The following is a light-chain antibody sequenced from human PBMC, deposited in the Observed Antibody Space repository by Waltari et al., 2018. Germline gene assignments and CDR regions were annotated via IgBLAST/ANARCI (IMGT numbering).Light chain of an antibody. Sequence: DIVMTQSPDSLPVSLGERATFNCKSSQSIFYRSTNNNYLAWYQHKPGQPPKLLISWASTRASGVPDRFSGSGSGTDFTLTINSVQAGDVAVYYCQQYYEGPATFGQGTKLEIK. J-gene: IGKJ2*01. CDR3: QQYYEGPAT. CDR2: WAS. CDR1: QSIFYRSTNNNY. V-gene: IGKV4-1*01.